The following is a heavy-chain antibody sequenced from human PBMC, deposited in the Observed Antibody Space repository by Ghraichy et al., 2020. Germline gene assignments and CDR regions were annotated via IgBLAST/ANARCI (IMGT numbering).Heavy chain of an antibody. J-gene: IGHJ4*02. CDR1: GFTFSTYW. CDR2: IKGDGTER. V-gene: IGHV3-7*03. Sequence: GSLNISCEASGFTFSTYWVTWVRQAPGRGLEWLANIKGDGTERYYADSLKGRFTISRDNAKNSLFLQMDSLRAEDTAVYYCARDSRDRPAVGTFDYWGQGTLVTVSS. D-gene: IGHD6-13*01. CDR3: ARDSRDRPAVGTFDY.